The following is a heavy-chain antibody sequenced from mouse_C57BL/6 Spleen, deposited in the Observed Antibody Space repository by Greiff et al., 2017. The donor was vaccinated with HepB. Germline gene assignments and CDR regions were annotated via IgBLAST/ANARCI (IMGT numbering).Heavy chain of an antibody. D-gene: IGHD2-3*01. Sequence: QVQLKESGAELARPGASVKLSCKASGYTFTSYGISWVKQSTGQGLEWIGEIYPRSGNTYYNEKFKGKATLTADKSSSTAYMELRSLTSEDSAVYFCARGEIYDGYYWFAYWGQGTLVTVSA. CDR1: GYTFTSYG. CDR3: ARGEIYDGYYWFAY. V-gene: IGHV1-81*01. J-gene: IGHJ3*01. CDR2: IYPRSGNT.